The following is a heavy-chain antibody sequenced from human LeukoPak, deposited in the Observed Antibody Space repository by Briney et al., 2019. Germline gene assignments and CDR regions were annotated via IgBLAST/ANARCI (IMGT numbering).Heavy chain of an antibody. V-gene: IGHV1-2*06. J-gene: IGHJ5*02. D-gene: IGHD3-10*01. CDR3: ARAPPNSGSYYRLHSWFDP. CDR1: GYTFTDYY. CDR2: INPNSGGT. Sequence: GASVKVSCKDSGYTFTDYYMHWVRQAPGQGLEWMGRINPNSGGTNYAQKFQGRVTMTRDTSISTAYMELSSLRSDDTAFYYCARAPPNSGSYYRLHSWFDPWGQGALVTVSS.